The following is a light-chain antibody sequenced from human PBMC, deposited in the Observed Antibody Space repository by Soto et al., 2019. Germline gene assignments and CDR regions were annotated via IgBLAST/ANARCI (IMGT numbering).Light chain of an antibody. V-gene: IGKV1-5*01. CDR2: DVS. J-gene: IGKJ1*01. CDR3: QQYNVYSRT. Sequence: IQMTQSPSTLSASVGDRVTITCRASQSISTRLAWYQQKPGKAPKLLIYDVSSLESGVPSRFSGSGSGPEFTLTISSLQPDDFATYYCQQYNVYSRTFGQGTKVDIK. CDR1: QSISTR.